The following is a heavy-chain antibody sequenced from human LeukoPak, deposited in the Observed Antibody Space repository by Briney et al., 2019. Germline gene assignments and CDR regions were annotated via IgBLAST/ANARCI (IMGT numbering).Heavy chain of an antibody. CDR2: ISYSGFT. CDR1: GGSISSYQ. CDR3: AGHHPRNTVDF. J-gene: IGHJ4*02. D-gene: IGHD2/OR15-2a*01. V-gene: IGHV4-59*08. Sequence: PSETLSLTCTVSGGSISSYQWSWIRQPPGKGLEWIGYISYSGFTNYNTSLKSRVTISLDTSKNQFSLKLTSLTAADTAVYYCAGHHPRNTVDFWGQGTLVTVSS.